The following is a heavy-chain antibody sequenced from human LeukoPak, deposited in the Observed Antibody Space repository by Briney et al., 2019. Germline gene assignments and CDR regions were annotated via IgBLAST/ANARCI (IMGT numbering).Heavy chain of an antibody. D-gene: IGHD4-23*01. CDR1: GFTFSSYS. CDR2: ISSSSSTI. Sequence: QPGGSLRLSCAASGFTFSSYSMNWVRQAPGKGLEWVSYISSSSSTIYYADSVKGRFTISRDNAKNSLYLQMNSLRDEDTAVYYCARVQPPPTVVTPRYYYYGMDVWGQGTTVIVSS. CDR3: ARVQPPPTVVTPRYYYYGMDV. J-gene: IGHJ6*02. V-gene: IGHV3-48*02.